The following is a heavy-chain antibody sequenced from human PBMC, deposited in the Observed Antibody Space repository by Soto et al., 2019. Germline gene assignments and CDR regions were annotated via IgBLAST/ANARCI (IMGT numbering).Heavy chain of an antibody. CDR3: AREAYYYDSGGAAFDI. CDR1: GFTFSSYA. Sequence: QVQLVESGGGVVQPGRSLRLSCAASGFTFSSYAMHWVRQAPGKGLEWVAVISYDGSNKYYADSVKGRFTISRDNSKNTLYLQMNSLRAEDTAVYYCAREAYYYDSGGAAFDIWGQGTMVTVSS. J-gene: IGHJ3*02. D-gene: IGHD3-22*01. CDR2: ISYDGSNK. V-gene: IGHV3-30-3*01.